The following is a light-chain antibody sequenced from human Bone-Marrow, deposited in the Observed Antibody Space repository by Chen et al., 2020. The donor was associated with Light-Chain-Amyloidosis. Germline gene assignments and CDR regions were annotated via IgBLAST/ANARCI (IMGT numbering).Light chain of an antibody. V-gene: IGLV3-21*02. CDR3: QVWDRSSDRPV. CDR2: DDS. CDR1: NIGSTS. J-gene: IGLJ3*02. Sequence: SYVLTQPSSVSVAPGQTATIACGGHNIGSTSVHWYQQTPGQAPLLVVYDDSDRPSGIPERLSGSNSGNMAPLTISRVEAGDEADYYCQVWDRSSDRPVFGGGTKLTVL.